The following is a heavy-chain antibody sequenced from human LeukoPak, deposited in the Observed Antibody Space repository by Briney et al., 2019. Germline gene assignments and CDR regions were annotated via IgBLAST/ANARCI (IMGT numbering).Heavy chain of an antibody. CDR3: ARSGGVGAYFDY. CDR2: INAGNSNT. J-gene: IGHJ4*02. CDR1: GYSFTRYA. V-gene: IGHV1-3*03. D-gene: IGHD2-15*01. Sequence: ASVKVSCKASGYSFTRYAMHWVRQAPGQSLEWMGWINAGNSNTKYSEEFQGRLTMTRDTSASTVYMELSSLRSEDMAVYYCARSGGVGAYFDYWGQGTPVTVSS.